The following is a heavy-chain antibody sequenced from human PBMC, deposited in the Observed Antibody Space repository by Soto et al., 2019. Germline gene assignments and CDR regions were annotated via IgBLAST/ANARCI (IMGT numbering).Heavy chain of an antibody. Sequence: EVQLVQSGAEVKKPGESLRISCKTSGYSFTNNWIGWVRQMPGKGLEWMGIVYGGDSDARYSPAFQGRVTISADKSISTAYLQWSSLRASDTAMYYCARLPAPVGNYYYYGMDVWGQGTTVTVSS. V-gene: IGHV5-51*01. CDR3: ARLPAPVGNYYYYGMDV. J-gene: IGHJ6*02. CDR1: GYSFTNNW. D-gene: IGHD1-26*01. CDR2: VYGGDSDA.